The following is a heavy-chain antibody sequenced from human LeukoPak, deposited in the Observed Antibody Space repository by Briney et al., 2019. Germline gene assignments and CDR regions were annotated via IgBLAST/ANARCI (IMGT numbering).Heavy chain of an antibody. J-gene: IGHJ5*02. CDR1: GGSISSGGYY. Sequence: SETLSLTCTVSGGSISSGGYYWSWIRQHPGKGLEWIGYIYYSGSTYYNPSLKSRVTISVDTSKNQFSLKLSSVTAADTAVYYCARFAPPRVYTRWFDPWGQGTLVTVSS. V-gene: IGHV4-31*03. CDR2: IYYSGST. D-gene: IGHD2-8*01. CDR3: ARFAPPRVYTRWFDP.